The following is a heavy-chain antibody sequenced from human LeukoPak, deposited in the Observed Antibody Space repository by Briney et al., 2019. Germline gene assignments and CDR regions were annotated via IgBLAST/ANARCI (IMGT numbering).Heavy chain of an antibody. D-gene: IGHD6-19*01. Sequence: SETLSLTCTVSGGSVSSGSYYWSWIRQPPGKGLEWIGYIYYSGSTNYNPSLKSRVTISVDTSKNQFSLKLSSVTAADTAVYYCATLSAYSSGWYYLDYWGQGTLVTVSS. CDR2: IYYSGST. CDR1: GGSVSSGSYY. CDR3: ATLSAYSSGWYYLDY. J-gene: IGHJ4*02. V-gene: IGHV4-61*01.